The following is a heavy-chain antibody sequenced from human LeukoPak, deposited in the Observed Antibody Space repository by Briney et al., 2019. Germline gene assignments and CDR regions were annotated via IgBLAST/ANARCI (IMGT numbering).Heavy chain of an antibody. CDR1: GITFSSYG. Sequence: GGSLRLSCAASGITFSSYGMSWVRQAPGKGLEWVSSISSTGGTTYYADSVKGRFTISRDNAKNSLYLQMNSLRAEDTAVYYCARGGYSGYDFKGLYYFDYWGQGTLVTVSS. CDR3: ARGGYSGYDFKGLYYFDY. D-gene: IGHD5-12*01. J-gene: IGHJ4*02. V-gene: IGHV3-48*03. CDR2: ISSTGGTT.